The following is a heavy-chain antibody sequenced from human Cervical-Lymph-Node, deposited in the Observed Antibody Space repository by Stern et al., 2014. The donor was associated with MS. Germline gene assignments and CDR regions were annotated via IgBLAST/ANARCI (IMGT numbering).Heavy chain of an antibody. J-gene: IGHJ4*02. V-gene: IGHV3-53*01. Sequence: EVQLVQSGGGLIQPGGSLRLSYAASGLSVSDTYMSWVRQAPGKGLEWVSVIFGGGNTYYADSVRGRFTLSRDNSKNMLYLQMNSLGVEDTAVYYCARDDGNYWGQGTLVTVSS. CDR1: GLSVSDTY. CDR2: IFGGGNT. CDR3: ARDDGNY.